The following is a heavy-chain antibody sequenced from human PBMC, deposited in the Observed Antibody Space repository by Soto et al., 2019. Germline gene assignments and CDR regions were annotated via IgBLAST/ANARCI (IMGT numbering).Heavy chain of an antibody. CDR3: ARLYSSSWYYAFDI. J-gene: IGHJ3*02. CDR2: ISWNSGSI. D-gene: IGHD6-13*01. CDR1: GFTFDDYA. Sequence: LRLSCAASGFTFDDYAMHWVRQAPGKGLEWVSGISWNSGSIGYADSVKGRFTISRDNAKNSLYLQMNSLRAEDTALYYCARLYSSSWYYAFDIWGQGTMVTVSS. V-gene: IGHV3-9*01.